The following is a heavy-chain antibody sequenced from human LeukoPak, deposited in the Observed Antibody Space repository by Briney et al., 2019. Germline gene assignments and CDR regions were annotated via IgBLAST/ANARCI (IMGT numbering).Heavy chain of an antibody. V-gene: IGHV4-30-4*01. Sequence: SETLSLTCAVSGGSISSSNWWSWIRQPPGKGLEWIGYIYYSGSTYYNPSLKSRVTISVDTSKNQFSLKLSSVTAADTAVYYCAREGRAYCGGDCYPIDYWGQGTLVTVSS. D-gene: IGHD2-21*02. J-gene: IGHJ4*02. CDR1: GGSISSSNW. CDR3: AREGRAYCGGDCYPIDY. CDR2: IYYSGST.